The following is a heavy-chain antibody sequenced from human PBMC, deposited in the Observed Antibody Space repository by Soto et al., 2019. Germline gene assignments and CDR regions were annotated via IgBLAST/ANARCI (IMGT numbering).Heavy chain of an antibody. J-gene: IGHJ6*02. CDR3: ARDRGCISTTCYRYYYAMDV. CDR2: INGGNGNT. CDR1: GNTVPNYA. Sequence: ASVKVSCKASGNTVPNYAIHWVRQAPGQRLEWMGWINGGNGNTYYSEHFQGRVTFTRDTSAGTVYMQLSSLTSEDTAAYYCARDRGCISTTCYRYYYAMDVWGQGTTVTVYS. D-gene: IGHD2-2*01. V-gene: IGHV1-3*01.